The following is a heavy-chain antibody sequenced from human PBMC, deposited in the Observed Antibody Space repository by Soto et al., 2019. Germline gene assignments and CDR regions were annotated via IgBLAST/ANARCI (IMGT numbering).Heavy chain of an antibody. V-gene: IGHV1-69*13. CDR1: GGTFSSYA. Sequence: SVKVSCKASGGTFSSYAISWVRQAPGQGLEWMGGIIPIFGTANYAQKFQGRVTITADESTSTAYMELSSLRSEDTAVYYCARDGEVVPAAQNWFDPWGQGTLVTVSS. CDR3: ARDGEVVPAAQNWFDP. CDR2: IIPIFGTA. J-gene: IGHJ5*02. D-gene: IGHD2-2*01.